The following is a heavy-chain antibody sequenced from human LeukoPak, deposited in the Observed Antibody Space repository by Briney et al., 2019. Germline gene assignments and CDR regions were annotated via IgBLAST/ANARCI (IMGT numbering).Heavy chain of an antibody. CDR2: IGGSGGTT. CDR1: GFTFSNYA. J-gene: IGHJ6*03. Sequence: GGSLRLSCAASGFTFSNYAMSWVRQAPGKGLEWVSAIGGSGGTTYYVDSVKGRFTISRDNSKNTLYLQMNSLRAEDTAVYFCAKDSRGYSTRWWNYMDVWGKGTTVTVSS. V-gene: IGHV3-23*01. D-gene: IGHD6-13*01. CDR3: AKDSRGYSTRWWNYMDV.